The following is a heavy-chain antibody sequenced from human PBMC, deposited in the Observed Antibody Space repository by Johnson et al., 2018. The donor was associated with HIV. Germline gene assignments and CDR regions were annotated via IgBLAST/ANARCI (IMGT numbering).Heavy chain of an antibody. CDR3: ARQQLSRNVAFDI. D-gene: IGHD6-13*01. CDR2: IKQDGSEK. Sequence: VQLVESGGGLVQPGGSLRLSCAASGFTFSSYWMSWVRQAPGKGLEWVANIKQDGSEKYYMDSVKGRFTISRDNAKNSLYLQMNSLRAEDTAVYYCARQQLSRNVAFDIWGQGTMVTVSS. V-gene: IGHV3-7*05. J-gene: IGHJ3*02. CDR1: GFTFSSYW.